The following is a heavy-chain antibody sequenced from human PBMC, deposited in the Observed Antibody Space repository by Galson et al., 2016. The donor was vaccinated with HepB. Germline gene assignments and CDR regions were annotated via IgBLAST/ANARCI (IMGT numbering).Heavy chain of an antibody. Sequence: SETLSLTCTVSGGSISGYYWSWIRQPPGKGLEWIGYIYYSGTTDYNPSLKRRVIISVDTSNNQLSLQLNSVTAADTAVYYCARMAMGYNYFYGMDVWGQGTTVIIS. CDR1: GGSISGYY. CDR3: ARMAMGYNYFYGMDV. V-gene: IGHV4-59*01. CDR2: IYYSGTT. D-gene: IGHD2-2*02. J-gene: IGHJ6*02.